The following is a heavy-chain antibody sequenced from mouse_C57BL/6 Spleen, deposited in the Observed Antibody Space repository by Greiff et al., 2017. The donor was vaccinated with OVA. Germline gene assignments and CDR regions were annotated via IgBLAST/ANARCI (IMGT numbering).Heavy chain of an antibody. J-gene: IGHJ4*01. D-gene: IGHD2-3*01. CDR2: IWSGGST. V-gene: IGHV2-2*01. Sequence: VQLQESGPGLVQPSQSLSITCTVSGFSLTSYGVHWVRQSPGKGLEWLGVIWSGGSTDYNAAFISRLSISKDNSKSQVFFKMNSLQADDTAIYYCARYDGYYLYYAMDYWGQGTSVTVSS. CDR3: ARYDGYYLYYAMDY. CDR1: GFSLTSYG.